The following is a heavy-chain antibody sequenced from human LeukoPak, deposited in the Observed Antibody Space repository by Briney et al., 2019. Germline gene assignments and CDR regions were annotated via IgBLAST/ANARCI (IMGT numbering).Heavy chain of an antibody. CDR3: ARLVSSGLSTKN. D-gene: IGHD3-22*01. CDR2: ISSSGSTI. V-gene: IGHV3-11*01. Sequence: GGSLRLSCAASGFAFSDYYMSWIRQAPGKGLEWVSYISSSGSTIYYADSVKGRFTISRDNAKNSLYLQMNSLRAEDTAVYYCARLVSSGLSTKNWGQGTLVTVSS. J-gene: IGHJ4*02. CDR1: GFAFSDYY.